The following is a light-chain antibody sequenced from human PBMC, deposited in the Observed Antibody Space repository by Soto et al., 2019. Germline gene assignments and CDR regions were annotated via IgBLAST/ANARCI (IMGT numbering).Light chain of an antibody. V-gene: IGKV1-39*01. CDR2: AAS. CDR3: QQSYSTPRGFP. Sequence: DIPMTQSPSSLSASVGDRVTITCRASQSISSYLNWYQPKPGKAPKLLIYAASSLQSGVPSRFSLSGSGTDSTLTISSLQPEDFATYYCQQSYSTPRGFPFGPGTKVDIK. J-gene: IGKJ3*01. CDR1: QSISSY.